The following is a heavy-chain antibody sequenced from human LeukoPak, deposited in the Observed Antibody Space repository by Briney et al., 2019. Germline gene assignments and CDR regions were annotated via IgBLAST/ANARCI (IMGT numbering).Heavy chain of an antibody. D-gene: IGHD1-26*01. CDR2: INHSGST. J-gene: IGHJ2*01. CDR1: GGSISSSSYY. CDR3: ARRGANSGSYSHFDL. Sequence: PSETLSLTCTVSGGSISSSSYYWGWIRQPPGKGLEWIGEINHSGSTNYNPSLKSRVTISVDTSKNQFSLKLSSVTAADTAVYSCARRGANSGSYSHFDLWGRGTLVTVSA. V-gene: IGHV4-39*07.